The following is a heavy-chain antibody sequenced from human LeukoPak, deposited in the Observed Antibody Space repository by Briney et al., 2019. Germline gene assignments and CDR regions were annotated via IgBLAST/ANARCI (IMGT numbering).Heavy chain of an antibody. D-gene: IGHD3-16*02. Sequence: GGSLRLSCAASGFTFSSYSMNWVRQAPGKGLEWVSSISSSSSYIYYADSVKGRLTISRDNAKNSLYLQMNSLRAEDTAVYYCAREAYDYVWGSYRLAGAFDIWGQGTMVTVSS. CDR1: GFTFSSYS. CDR2: ISSSSSYI. CDR3: AREAYDYVWGSYRLAGAFDI. V-gene: IGHV3-21*01. J-gene: IGHJ3*02.